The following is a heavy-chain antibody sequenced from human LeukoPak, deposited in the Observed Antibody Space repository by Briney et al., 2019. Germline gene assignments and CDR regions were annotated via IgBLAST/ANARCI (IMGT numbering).Heavy chain of an antibody. CDR2: INHSGTT. V-gene: IGHV4-34*01. CDR1: GGSFSGYY. J-gene: IGHJ4*02. Sequence: PSETLSLTCAVHGGSFSGYYWTWIRQPPGKGLEWIGEINHSGTTNYNPSLKSRVTISVDLPKNQFSLDLRSVTAADTAVYYCARDAAAGYSLACWGQGTLVTVS. CDR3: ARDAAAGYSLAC. D-gene: IGHD6-13*01.